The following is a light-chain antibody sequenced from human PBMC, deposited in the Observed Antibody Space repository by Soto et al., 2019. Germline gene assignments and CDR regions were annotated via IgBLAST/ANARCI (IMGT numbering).Light chain of an antibody. V-gene: IGKV4-1*01. Sequence: DIVMTQSPDSLAVSLGERATINCKSSQSVFFISNNKNYLAWYQQKPGQPPKLLIYAASTRESGVPDRFSGSGSGTDFTLTISSLQAEDVAVCYCQQYYIPLTFGGGTKVDIK. J-gene: IGKJ4*01. CDR1: QSVFFISNNKNY. CDR2: AAS. CDR3: QQYYIPLT.